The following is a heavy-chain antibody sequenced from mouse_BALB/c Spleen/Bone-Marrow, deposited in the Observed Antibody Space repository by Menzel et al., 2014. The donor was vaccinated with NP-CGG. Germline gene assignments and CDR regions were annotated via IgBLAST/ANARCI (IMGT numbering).Heavy chain of an antibody. V-gene: IGHV1-67*01. CDR1: GYTFTGYS. J-gene: IGHJ4*01. Sequence: VQLQQSGAELVRPGVSVKISCKGSGYTFTGYSIHWVRQSHAKSLEWIGVISTYYGDANYNQKFKGKATMTVDKSSSTAYMELARLTSEDSAIYYCARRGSMDYWGQGTSVTVSS. CDR2: ISTYYGDA. CDR3: ARRGSMDY.